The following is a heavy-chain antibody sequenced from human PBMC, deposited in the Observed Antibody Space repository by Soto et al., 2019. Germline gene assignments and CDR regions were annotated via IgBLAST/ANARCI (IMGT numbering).Heavy chain of an antibody. CDR3: ARGPLTTGGWFDP. Sequence: SVKVSCKASGGTFSSYTISWVRQAPGQGLEWMGRIIPILGIANYAQKFQGRVTITADKSTSTAYMELSSLRSEDTAVYYCARGPLTTGGWFDPWGQRTLVTVPQ. V-gene: IGHV1-69*02. CDR1: GGTFSSYT. D-gene: IGHD4-4*01. CDR2: IIPILGIA. J-gene: IGHJ5*02.